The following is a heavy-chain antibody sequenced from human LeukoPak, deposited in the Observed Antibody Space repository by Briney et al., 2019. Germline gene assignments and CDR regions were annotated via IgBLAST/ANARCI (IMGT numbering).Heavy chain of an antibody. CDR1: GFPFSSYS. CDR3: VRVKGTYFDF. J-gene: IGHJ4*02. CDR2: ISASGSNI. Sequence: GGSLRLSCAVSGFPFSSYSMNWVRQAPGKGLEWVSYISASGSNIYYLDAVKGRFTVSIDNAMNSLFLKMDSPKAEATAIYYCVRVKGTYFDFWGQGTPVTVSS. D-gene: IGHD1-1*01. V-gene: IGHV3-48*01.